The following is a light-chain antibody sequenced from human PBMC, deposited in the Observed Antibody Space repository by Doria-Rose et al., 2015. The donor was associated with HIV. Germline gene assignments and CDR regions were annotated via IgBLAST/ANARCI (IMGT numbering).Light chain of an antibody. CDR2: KAS. Sequence: TQSPSTLSASVGDRVTITCRASQSISNWLAWYQQKPVQAPKLLIYKASTVQSGVPSRFRGSGSGTEFTLTINSLQPDDFATYYCQHFDKYFSWTFGHGTKVDIK. J-gene: IGKJ1*01. CDR1: QSISNW. V-gene: IGKV1-5*03. CDR3: QHFDKYFSWT.